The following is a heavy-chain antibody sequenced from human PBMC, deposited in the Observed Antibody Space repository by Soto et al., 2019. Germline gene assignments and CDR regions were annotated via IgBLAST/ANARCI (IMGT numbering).Heavy chain of an antibody. CDR3: AKDLPYCSSTSCYTKISGHGMDV. CDR1: GFTFSSYG. J-gene: IGHJ6*02. CDR2: ISYDGSNK. Sequence: GGSLRLSCAASGFTFSSYGMHWVRQAPGKGLEWVAVISYDGSNKYYADSVKGRFTISRDNSKNTLYLQMNSLRAEDTAVYYCAKDLPYCSSTSCYTKISGHGMDVWGQGTTVTVFS. V-gene: IGHV3-30*18. D-gene: IGHD2-2*02.